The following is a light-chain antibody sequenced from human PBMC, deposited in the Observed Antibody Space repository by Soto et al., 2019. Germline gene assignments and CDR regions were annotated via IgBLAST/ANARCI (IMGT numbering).Light chain of an antibody. V-gene: IGKV3-11*01. CDR3: QQRSNWPIT. Sequence: EIVLTQSPATLSLSPGERATLSCRASQSVSSYLAWYQQKPGQAPRLLIYDASNRATGIPARFSGSGSGTDFTLTICSLVPEDFAVYYCQQRSNWPITFGQGTRLEIK. J-gene: IGKJ5*01. CDR2: DAS. CDR1: QSVSSY.